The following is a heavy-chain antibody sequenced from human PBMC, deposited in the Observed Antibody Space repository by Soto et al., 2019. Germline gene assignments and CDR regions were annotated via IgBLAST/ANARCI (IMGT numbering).Heavy chain of an antibody. CDR1: GVTFSSYT. J-gene: IGHJ3*01. CDR3: RWLINGASDVSDF. V-gene: IGHV1-69*02. Sequence: QVQLVQSGAEVKKPGSSVKVSCKASGVTFSSYTISWVRQAPGQGLEWMGRIIPILGITNYAQKFQGRVTIIADKSTSTVHMELSSLGSEDPAMYYSRWLINGASDVSDFWGQGTMVTVSS. CDR2: IIPILGIT. D-gene: IGHD4-17*01.